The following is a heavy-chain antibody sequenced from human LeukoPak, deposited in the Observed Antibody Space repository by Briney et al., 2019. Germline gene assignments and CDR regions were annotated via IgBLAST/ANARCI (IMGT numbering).Heavy chain of an antibody. CDR3: ARGALRWFGD. V-gene: IGHV3-48*03. Sequence: PVGSLILSCTDPGFTLSNYAGYGVPQAPGKGLEWVSYIRSSGSPIYYADSVKGRFTISRDNAKNSLYLQMNSLRAEDTAVYFCARGALRWFGDWGQGTLVTVSS. J-gene: IGHJ5*02. CDR2: IRSSGSPI. CDR1: GFTLSNYA. D-gene: IGHD3-16*01.